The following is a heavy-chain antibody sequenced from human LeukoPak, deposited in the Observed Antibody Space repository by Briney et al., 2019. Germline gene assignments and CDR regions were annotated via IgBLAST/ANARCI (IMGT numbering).Heavy chain of an antibody. D-gene: IGHD6-6*01. Sequence: GGSLRLSCAASGFTFSSYWMYWVRQAPGKGLMWVSRINTDGSSAAYADSVKGRFTISRDNAKNTLYLQMSGLRAEDTAVYYCARGGIAAPSEYWGQGTLVTVSS. J-gene: IGHJ4*02. CDR2: INTDGSSA. CDR1: GFTFSSYW. CDR3: ARGGIAAPSEY. V-gene: IGHV3-74*01.